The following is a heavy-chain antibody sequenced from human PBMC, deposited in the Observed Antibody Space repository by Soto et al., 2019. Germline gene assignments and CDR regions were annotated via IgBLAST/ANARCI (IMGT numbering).Heavy chain of an antibody. D-gene: IGHD5-12*01. J-gene: IGHJ4*02. CDR3: ARGVVATTRLFDS. CDR2: INQSGNT. V-gene: IGHV4-34*01. CDR1: GGSLSGYY. Sequence: SETLSLTCTFNGGSLSGYYWIWIRQPPGRGLEWIGEINQSGNTNYHSSLKSRVSISVDTSKNQLSLSLPSVTAADTAVYFCARGVVATTRLFDSWGQGALVTVSS.